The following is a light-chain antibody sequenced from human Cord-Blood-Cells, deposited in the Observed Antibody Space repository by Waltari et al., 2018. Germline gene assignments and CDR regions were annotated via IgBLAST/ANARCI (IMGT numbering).Light chain of an antibody. J-gene: IGLJ1*01. CDR3: AAWDDSLSGYV. CDR2: RNN. V-gene: IGLV1-47*01. CDR1: SSNPGSNS. Sequence: QSVLTQPPSASGTPGQRVTIPCSGISSNPGSNSVSWYQQLPATAPKLLVCRNNQRPSGVPVRVSGSKSGASASLASSGLRSEDEADYYCAAWDDSLSGYVFGTGTKVTVL.